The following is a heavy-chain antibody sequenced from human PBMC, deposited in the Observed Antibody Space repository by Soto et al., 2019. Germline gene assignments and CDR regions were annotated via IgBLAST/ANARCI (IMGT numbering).Heavy chain of an antibody. CDR1: GGTFSNYA. V-gene: IGHV1-69*15. D-gene: IGHD2-15*01. Sequence: QVQLVQSGAEVKKPGSSVKVSCKASGGTFSNYAITWVRQAPGQGLEWLGRIIPIFGTRDYAQKFQGRVTISADESTTTAYMELSSLRSDDTAVYYCAKDGGREGYFGNGFAPWGQGTLVTFSS. CDR2: IIPIFGTR. J-gene: IGHJ5*02. CDR3: AKDGGREGYFGNGFAP.